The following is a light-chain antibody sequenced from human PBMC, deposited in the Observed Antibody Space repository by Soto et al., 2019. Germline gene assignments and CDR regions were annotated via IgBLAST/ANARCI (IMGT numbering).Light chain of an antibody. CDR3: CSYAGSYVV. J-gene: IGLJ2*01. V-gene: IGLV2-11*01. CDR1: NSDVGGYNF. Sequence: QSVLTQPRSVSGSPGQSVTISCTGTNSDVGGYNFVSWYQQHPDKAPKLIISDVSKRPSGVPDRFSCSKSGNTASLTISGLQAEDEADYSCCSYAGSYVVFGGGTMPTVL. CDR2: DVS.